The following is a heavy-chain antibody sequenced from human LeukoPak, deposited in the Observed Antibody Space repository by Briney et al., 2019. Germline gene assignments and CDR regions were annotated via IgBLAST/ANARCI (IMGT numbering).Heavy chain of an antibody. CDR3: ARNHDYGGNSYMDV. D-gene: IGHD4-23*01. V-gene: IGHV1-69*13. CDR2: IIPIFGTA. Sequence: SVKVSCKASGGTFSSYAISWVRQAPGQGLEWMGGIIPIFGTADYAQKFQGRVTITADESTSTAYMELSSLRSEDTAVYYCARNHDYGGNSYMDVWGKGTTVTISS. CDR1: GGTFSSYA. J-gene: IGHJ6*03.